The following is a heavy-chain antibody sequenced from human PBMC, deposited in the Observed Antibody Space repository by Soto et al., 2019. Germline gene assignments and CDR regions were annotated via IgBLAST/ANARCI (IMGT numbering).Heavy chain of an antibody. J-gene: IGHJ6*03. CDR2: LSDSGGRT. Sequence: EVQLLESGGGVVQPGGSLRLSCAASGFTFSSYAMSWVRQAPGKGLEWVSGLSDSGGRTHYGDSVKGRFTISRDNSANTLYLHMNSLKAEDTAVYYCAKPTSLHYYIGVWGKGTTVTVSS. V-gene: IGHV3-23*01. CDR3: AKPTSLHYYIGV. D-gene: IGHD1-26*01. CDR1: GFTFSSYA.